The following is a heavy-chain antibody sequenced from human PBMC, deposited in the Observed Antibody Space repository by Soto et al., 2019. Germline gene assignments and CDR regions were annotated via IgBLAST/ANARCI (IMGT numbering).Heavy chain of an antibody. Sequence: VSLKGYCKASAYSFTSYALHWVREATVERLEWMGWINVGNGKTIYSQKFHGRVTITRDRSATTAYVELSSLRFEDTAVYYCARAGYTSSWENYFDFWGQGTLVTVSS. CDR3: ARAGYTSSWENYFDF. CDR2: INVGNGKT. J-gene: IGHJ4*02. D-gene: IGHD5-18*01. CDR1: AYSFTSYA. V-gene: IGHV1-3*01.